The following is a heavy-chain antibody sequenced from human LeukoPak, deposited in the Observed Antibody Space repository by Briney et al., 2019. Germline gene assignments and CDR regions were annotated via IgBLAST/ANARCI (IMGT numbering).Heavy chain of an antibody. D-gene: IGHD3-22*01. V-gene: IGHV3-30*18. CDR1: GFTFSSYG. Sequence: PGGSLRLSCAASGFTFSSYGMHWVRQAPGKGLEWVAVISYDGSNKYYADSVKGRFTISRDNSKNTLYLQMNSLRAEDTAVYYCAKGRSYYYDSSGYYPGPWGQGTLVTVSS. J-gene: IGHJ5*02. CDR2: ISYDGSNK. CDR3: AKGRSYYYDSSGYYPGP.